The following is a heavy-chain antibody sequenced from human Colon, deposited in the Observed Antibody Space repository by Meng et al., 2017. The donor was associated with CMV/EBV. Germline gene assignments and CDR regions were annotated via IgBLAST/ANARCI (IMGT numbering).Heavy chain of an antibody. Sequence: QTPSLTRAISGDSVSSNSAAWNWIRQSPSRGLEWLGRTYYKSKWYNDYAVSVKSRITINPDTSKNQFSLQLNSVTPEDTAVYYCARVLLWFGGGQYYGMDVWGQGTTVTV. J-gene: IGHJ6*02. D-gene: IGHD3-10*01. CDR3: ARVLLWFGGGQYYGMDV. V-gene: IGHV6-1*01. CDR1: GDSVSSNSAA. CDR2: TYYKSKWYN.